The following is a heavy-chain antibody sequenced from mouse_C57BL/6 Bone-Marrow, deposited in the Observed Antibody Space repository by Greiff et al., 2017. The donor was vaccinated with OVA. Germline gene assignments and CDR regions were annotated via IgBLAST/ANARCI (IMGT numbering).Heavy chain of an antibody. V-gene: IGHV1-81*01. Sequence: VQLQQSGAELARPGASVKLSCKASGYTFTSYGISWVKQRTGQGLEWIGEIYPRSGNTYYNEKFKGKATLTADKSSSTAYMELRSLTSEDSAVYYCARRGGRGSDYWGQGTTLTVSS. CDR3: ARRGGRGSDY. D-gene: IGHD1-1*02. J-gene: IGHJ2*01. CDR2: IYPRSGNT. CDR1: GYTFTSYG.